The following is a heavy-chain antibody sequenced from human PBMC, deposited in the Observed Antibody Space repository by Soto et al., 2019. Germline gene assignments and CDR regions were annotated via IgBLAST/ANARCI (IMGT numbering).Heavy chain of an antibody. D-gene: IGHD3-10*01. Sequence: EVQLLESGGGLVQPGGSLRLSCAASGFNFNIYAMTWVRQAPGKGLEWFSTISPGGASTYFADSVKGRVTISRDNSKNTLSLQMNSLIAEDPATYFFAKALGTPYYYYYMDVWGTGTTVTVSS. J-gene: IGHJ6*03. CDR3: AKALGTPYYYYYMDV. CDR1: GFNFNIYA. V-gene: IGHV3-23*01. CDR2: ISPGGAST.